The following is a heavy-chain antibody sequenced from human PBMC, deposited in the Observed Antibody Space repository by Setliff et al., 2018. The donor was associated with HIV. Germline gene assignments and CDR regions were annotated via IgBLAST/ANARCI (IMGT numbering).Heavy chain of an antibody. D-gene: IGHD3-10*01. J-gene: IGHJ3*02. CDR3: ATSAESGFGIHWGVFNI. Sequence: PSETLSLTCTVSGGSTRTSGYYWGWIRRPPGKGREWIGSIYSSGSTYYNPSLKSRVSISVDTSKNQFSLKLRSVTAADTAVYYCATSAESGFGIHWGVFNIWGQGTRVTVSS. CDR1: GGSTRTSGYY. CDR2: IYSSGST. V-gene: IGHV4-39*01.